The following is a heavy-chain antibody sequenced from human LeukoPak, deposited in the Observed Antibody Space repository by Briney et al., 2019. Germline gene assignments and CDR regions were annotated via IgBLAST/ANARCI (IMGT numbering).Heavy chain of an antibody. CDR3: AKGTAAAGTLGAFDI. D-gene: IGHD6-13*01. V-gene: IGHV3-9*01. CDR1: GFTFDDYA. CDR2: ISWNSGSI. J-gene: IGHJ3*02. Sequence: GGSLRLSCAASGFTFDDYAMHWVRQAPGKGLEWVSGISWNSGSIGYADSVKGRFTISRDNAKNSLYLQMNSLRAEDTALYYCAKGTAAAGTLGAFDIWGQGTMVTVSS.